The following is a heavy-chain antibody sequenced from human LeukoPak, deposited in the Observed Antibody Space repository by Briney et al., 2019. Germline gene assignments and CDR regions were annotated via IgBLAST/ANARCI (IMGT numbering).Heavy chain of an antibody. CDR1: GGSINSDF. J-gene: IGHJ5*02. CDR3: ARLRYCTNGVCP. D-gene: IGHD2-8*01. Sequence: SETLSLTCVVSGGSINSDFWSWIRQPAGKGLEWIGRVYTNGGTNYNPSLKSRVTISIDTAKNQFSLRVRSVTAADTAVYYCARLRYCTNGVCPWGQGTLVTVSS. CDR2: VYTNGGT. V-gene: IGHV4-4*07.